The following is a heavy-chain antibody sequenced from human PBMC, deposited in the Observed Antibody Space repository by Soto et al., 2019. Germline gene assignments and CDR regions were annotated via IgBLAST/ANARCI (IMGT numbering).Heavy chain of an antibody. Sequence: SETLSLTCTFSGDSVISDSYFWTWIRQPPGKGLEWIAYISYTGDTNYNPSLKSRVTISVDTSTNQFFLTLTSVTAADTAVYFCARIIVGVTVDLWGQGSLVTVSS. D-gene: IGHD1-26*01. CDR2: ISYTGDT. CDR3: ARIIVGVTVDL. CDR1: GDSVISDSYF. V-gene: IGHV4-61*01. J-gene: IGHJ5*02.